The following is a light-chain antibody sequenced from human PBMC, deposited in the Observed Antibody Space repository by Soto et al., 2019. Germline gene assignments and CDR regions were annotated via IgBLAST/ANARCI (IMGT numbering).Light chain of an antibody. V-gene: IGKV3-20*01. J-gene: IGKJ1*01. CDR2: GAS. CDR1: QSGSNNY. Sequence: EIVLTQSPCTLALSPGGRATLSCRASQSGSNNYLAWYQQKPGQAPRLLIYGASNRATGITDRFSGSGSGKDLTLNISRLEPEDFAVYYCQQYGSSTTWTFGQGTKVDIK. CDR3: QQYGSSTTWT.